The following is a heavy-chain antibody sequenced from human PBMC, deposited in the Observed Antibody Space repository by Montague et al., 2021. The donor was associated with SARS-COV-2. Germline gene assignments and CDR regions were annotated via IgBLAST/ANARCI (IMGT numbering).Heavy chain of an antibody. CDR3: ARHRRYDVVTYYPDF. CDR1: GGSFDSDNFF. J-gene: IGHJ4*02. CDR2: ISNGGRT. D-gene: IGHD3-9*01. V-gene: IGHV4-39*01. Sequence: SETLSLTCSVPGGSFDSDNFFWGWIRQPPGKRLERIGVISNGGRTFDNPSLKSRVTISVHTSRNQLSLNVKSVAAADTAVYYCARHRRYDVVTYYPDFWGQGILVTVSS.